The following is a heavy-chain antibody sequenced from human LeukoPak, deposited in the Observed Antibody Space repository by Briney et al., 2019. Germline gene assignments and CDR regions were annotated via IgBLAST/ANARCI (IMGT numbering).Heavy chain of an antibody. CDR1: GGSISSGGYY. CDR3: ARGGTVTWTFDY. Sequence: SETLSLTCTVSGGSISSGGYYWSWIRQHPGKGLEWIGCIYYSGSTYYNPSLKSRVTISVDTSKNQFSLKLSSVTAADTAVYYCARGGTVTWTFDYWGQGTLVTVSS. CDR2: IYYSGST. V-gene: IGHV4-31*03. D-gene: IGHD4-4*01. J-gene: IGHJ4*02.